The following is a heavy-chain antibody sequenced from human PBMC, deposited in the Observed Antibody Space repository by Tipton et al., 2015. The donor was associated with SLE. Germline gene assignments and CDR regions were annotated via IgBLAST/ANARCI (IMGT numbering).Heavy chain of an antibody. CDR1: GGSISSGSYY. D-gene: IGHD3-16*01. V-gene: IGHV4-61*10. Sequence: TLSLTCTVSGGSISSGSYYWSWIRQPAGKGLEWIGRIYYSGSTNYNPSLKSRVTISVDTSKNQFSLKLSSVTAADTAVYYCARDLGRLYFDYWGQGTLVTVSS. CDR2: IYYSGST. CDR3: ARDLGRLYFDY. J-gene: IGHJ4*02.